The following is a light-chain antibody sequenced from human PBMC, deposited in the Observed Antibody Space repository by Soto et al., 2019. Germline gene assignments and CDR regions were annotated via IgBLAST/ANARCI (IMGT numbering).Light chain of an antibody. CDR3: SSYTTSTTLIV. V-gene: IGLV2-14*01. Sequence: QSVLTQPASVSGSPGQSITITCTGTSSDIGGYNYVSWYQQHPGKAPKLMIYEVNNRPSGVSNRFSGSESGNTASLTVSGLQAEDEADYYCSSYTTSTTLIVFGGGTKVTVL. J-gene: IGLJ2*01. CDR1: SSDIGGYNY. CDR2: EVN.